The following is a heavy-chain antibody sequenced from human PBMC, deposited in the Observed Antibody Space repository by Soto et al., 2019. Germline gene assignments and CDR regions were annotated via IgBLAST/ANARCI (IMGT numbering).Heavy chain of an antibody. D-gene: IGHD2-2*01. CDR1: GGSISSSIYY. CDR3: ARQGYCSSTSCYSLLDY. V-gene: IGHV4-39*01. J-gene: IGHJ4*02. Sequence: SETLSLTWTVSGGSISSSIYYWGWIRQPPGKGLEWIGSIYYSGITYYNPSLKSRVTISVDTSKNQFSLKLSSVTAADTAVYYCARQGYCSSTSCYSLLDYWGQGTLVTVSS. CDR2: IYYSGIT.